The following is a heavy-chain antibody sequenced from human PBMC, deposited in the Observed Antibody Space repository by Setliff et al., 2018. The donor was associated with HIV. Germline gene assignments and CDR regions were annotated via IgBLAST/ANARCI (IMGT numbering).Heavy chain of an antibody. CDR3: ARASRGGYYDSSAYAY. CDR1: GFTFSSYG. J-gene: IGHJ4*02. Sequence: GGSLRLSCAASGFTFSSYGMHWVRQAPGKGLEWVAFIRYDGSNKYYADSVKGRFTISRDNAKNSLYLQMNSLRAEDTAVYYCARASRGGYYDSSAYAYWGQGTLVTVSS. D-gene: IGHD3-22*01. V-gene: IGHV3-30*02. CDR2: IRYDGSNK.